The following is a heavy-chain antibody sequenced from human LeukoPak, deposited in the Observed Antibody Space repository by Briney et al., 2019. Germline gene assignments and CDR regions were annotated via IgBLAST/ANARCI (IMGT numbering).Heavy chain of an antibody. V-gene: IGHV4-39*07. J-gene: IGHJ5*02. CDR2: INHSGST. Sequence: SETLSLTCTVSGGSISSSSYYWGWIRQPPGKGLEWIGEINHSGSTNYNPSLKSRVTISVDTSKNQFSLKLSSVTAADTAVYYCARGISSSLFTRFDPWGQGTLVTVSS. D-gene: IGHD6-13*01. CDR3: ARGISSSLFTRFDP. CDR1: GGSISSSSYY.